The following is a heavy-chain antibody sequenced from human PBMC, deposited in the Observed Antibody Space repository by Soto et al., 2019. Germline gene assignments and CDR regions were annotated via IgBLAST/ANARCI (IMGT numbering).Heavy chain of an antibody. CDR3: ARDQHYYDSSGSYFYYFDY. D-gene: IGHD3-22*01. CDR1: GFTLSSYW. CDR2: INQDGSEK. V-gene: IGHV3-7*01. Sequence: PGGSLRLSCAASGFTLSSYWMSWVRQAPGKGLEWVANINQDGSEKYYVDSVKGRFTISRDNAKNSLYLQMNSLRAEDTAVYYCARDQHYYDSSGSYFYYFDYWGQGTLVTVSS. J-gene: IGHJ4*02.